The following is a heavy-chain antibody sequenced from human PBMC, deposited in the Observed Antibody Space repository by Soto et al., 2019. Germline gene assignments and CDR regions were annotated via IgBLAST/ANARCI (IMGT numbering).Heavy chain of an antibody. CDR3: ATGHEREHAFDV. CDR2: LYDVDGS. Sequence: DVQLVESGGGLIQPGESLRLSCAAFGLTISGKKYVAWVRQAPGKGLEWVSGLYDVDGSFYADSVTGRCTTSSDSSKTTVYLQMNDLRPDDTAVYYCATGHEREHAFDVWGQGRTVTISS. D-gene: IGHD1-1*01. CDR1: GLTISGKKY. J-gene: IGHJ3*01. V-gene: IGHV3-53*01.